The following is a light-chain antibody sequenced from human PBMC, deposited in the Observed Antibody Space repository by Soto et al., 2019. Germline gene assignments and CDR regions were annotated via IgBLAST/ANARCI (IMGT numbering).Light chain of an antibody. V-gene: IGKV3-20*01. CDR3: QQYGSSPPLT. CDR1: QSVSSSY. CDR2: GAS. J-gene: IGKJ4*01. Sequence: EIVLTQSPGTLSLSPGERATLSCRASQSVSSSYLAWYQQKPGQAPRLLIYGASSRATGIPDRFSGSRSGTDFTLTISRLEPEDFAVYYCQQYGSSPPLTFGGGTKVEI.